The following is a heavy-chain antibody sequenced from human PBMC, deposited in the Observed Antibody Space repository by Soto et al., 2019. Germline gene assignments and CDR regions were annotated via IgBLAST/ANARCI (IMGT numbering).Heavy chain of an antibody. CDR2: IIPLFGTP. D-gene: IGHD3-10*01. CDR3: ARDRDDYGSGNYYNRIDF. J-gene: IGHJ4*02. V-gene: IGHV1-69*01. CDR1: GGIFSTYA. Sequence: QVQLVQSGAGVKKPGSSLKVSGKAPGGIFSTYAFSGWRQAPGQGLEGRGGIIPLFGTPNYAQRFQGRVTITADESTSTAYMELSRLRSEDTAVYYCARDRDDYGSGNYYNRIDFWGQGTLVTVSS.